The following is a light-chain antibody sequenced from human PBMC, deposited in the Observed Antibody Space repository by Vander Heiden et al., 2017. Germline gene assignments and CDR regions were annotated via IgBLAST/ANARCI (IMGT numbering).Light chain of an antibody. CDR3: QQSYSTPIT. J-gene: IGKJ5*01. V-gene: IGKV1-39*01. CDR1: QSISTY. Sequence: IQMTQSPSSLSASVADRVTITCRASQSISTYLNWYQQKPGKAPKLLIYAASSLQSGVPSRFSGSGSGTDFTLTISSLQPEDFATYYCQQSYSTPITFGQGTRLDIK. CDR2: AAS.